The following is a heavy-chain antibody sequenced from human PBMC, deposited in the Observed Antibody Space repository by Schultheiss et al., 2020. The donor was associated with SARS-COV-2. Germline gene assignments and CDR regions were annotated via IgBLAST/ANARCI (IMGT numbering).Heavy chain of an antibody. Sequence: GGSLRLSCAASGFTFSGSAIHWVRQASGKGLEWIGRIRNKANNHATAYAESLKGRFTISRDNSKSTLYLLMNSLRAEDTAVYYCAKVAASIAVARNYYYYYGMDVWGQGTTVTVSS. CDR3: AKVAASIAVARNYYYYYGMDV. V-gene: IGHV3-73*01. CDR2: IRNKANNHAT. CDR1: GFTFSGSA. D-gene: IGHD6-19*01. J-gene: IGHJ6*02.